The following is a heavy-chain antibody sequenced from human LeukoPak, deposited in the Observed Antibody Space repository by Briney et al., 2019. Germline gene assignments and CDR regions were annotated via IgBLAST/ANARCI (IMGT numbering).Heavy chain of an antibody. Sequence: ASVKVSCKASGYTFTGYYMHWVRQAPGQGLEWMGWINPNSGGTNYAQKFQGRVTMTRDTSISTAYMELSRLRSDDTAVYYCARDMYYCDSSGSHDYWGQGTLVTVSS. V-gene: IGHV1-2*02. CDR2: INPNSGGT. CDR3: ARDMYYCDSSGSHDY. CDR1: GYTFTGYY. D-gene: IGHD3-22*01. J-gene: IGHJ4*02.